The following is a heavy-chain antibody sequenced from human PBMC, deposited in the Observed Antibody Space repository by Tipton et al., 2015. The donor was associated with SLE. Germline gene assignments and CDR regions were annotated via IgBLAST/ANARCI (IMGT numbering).Heavy chain of an antibody. CDR3: ARDSWGYYFWDFFDI. CDR2: IYTSGST. CDR1: GDSISTHY. J-gene: IGHJ3*02. V-gene: IGHV4-59*11. D-gene: IGHD3-22*01. Sequence: GLVKPSETLSLTCTVSGDSISTHYWSWIRQPPGKGLEWIGYIYTSGSTNYNPSLKSRVTISVDTSKNQFSLKLSSVTAADTAVYYCARDSWGYYFWDFFDIWGQGTMVTVSS.